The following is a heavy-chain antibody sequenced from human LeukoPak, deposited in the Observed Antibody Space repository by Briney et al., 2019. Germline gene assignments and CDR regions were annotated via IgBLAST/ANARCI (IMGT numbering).Heavy chain of an antibody. Sequence: GASVKVSCNASGYTFKNYDINWVRQATGQGLEWMGWMNTNSGNTGFAQKFQDRVSMTRYTSINTAYMELTSLRSGDTAVYYCARATPGGLHGYSFDYWGQGTVVTVYS. V-gene: IGHV1-8*02. J-gene: IGHJ4*02. D-gene: IGHD5-24*01. CDR1: GYTFKNYD. CDR2: MNTNSGNT. CDR3: ARATPGGLHGYSFDY.